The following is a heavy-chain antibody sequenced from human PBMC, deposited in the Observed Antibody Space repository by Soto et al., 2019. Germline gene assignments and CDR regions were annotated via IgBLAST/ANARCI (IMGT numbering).Heavy chain of an antibody. D-gene: IGHD6-19*01. CDR1: GYTFTSYA. V-gene: IGHV1-3*01. Sequence: QVQLVQSGAEVKKPGASVKVSCKASGYTFTSYAMHWVRQAPGQRLEWMGWINAGNGNTKYSQKFQGRVTITRDTAASTDYMELSSLRSEDTAVYYCARAVAGEGLDYWGQGTLVTVSS. CDR3: ARAVAGEGLDY. CDR2: INAGNGNT. J-gene: IGHJ4*02.